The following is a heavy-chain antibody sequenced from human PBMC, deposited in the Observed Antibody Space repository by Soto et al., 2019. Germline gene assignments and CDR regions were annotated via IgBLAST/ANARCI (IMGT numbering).Heavy chain of an antibody. CDR3: AREDYYGSGSVDP. CDR2: ISSSSSYI. J-gene: IGHJ5*02. Sequence: EVQLVESGGGLVKPGGSLRLSCAASGFTFSSYSMNWVRQAPGKGLEWVSSISSSSSYIYYADSVKGRFTISRDNAKNSLYLQINSLRAEDTAVYYCAREDYYGSGSVDPWGQGTLITVSS. V-gene: IGHV3-21*01. D-gene: IGHD3-10*01. CDR1: GFTFSSYS.